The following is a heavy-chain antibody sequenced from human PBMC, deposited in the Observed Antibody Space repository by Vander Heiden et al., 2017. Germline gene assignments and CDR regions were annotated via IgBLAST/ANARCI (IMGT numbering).Heavy chain of an antibody. CDR1: GFTFSSVG. Sequence: QVQLVESGGGVVQPGRSLRLSCAASGFTFSSVGRHWGRQSPGKGLEWVAVIWYDGSNKYYADSVKGRFTISRDNSKNTLYLQMNSLRAEDTAVYYCARGTSLWAYYYYGMDVWGQGTTVTVSS. V-gene: IGHV3-33*01. J-gene: IGHJ6*02. D-gene: IGHD7-27*01. CDR2: IWYDGSNK. CDR3: ARGTSLWAYYYYGMDV.